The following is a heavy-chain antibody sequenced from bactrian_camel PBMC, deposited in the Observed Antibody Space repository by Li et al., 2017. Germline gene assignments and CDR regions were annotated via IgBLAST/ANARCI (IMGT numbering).Heavy chain of an antibody. CDR2: LSVDGGIP. V-gene: IGHV3S40*01. J-gene: IGHJ4*01. CDR3: AAAYGGGWCTLAFYAWNW. Sequence: DVQLVESGGGSAQAGGSLRLSCTASGLDYRTGCLGWFRQFPGMEREGLATLSVDGGIPHYADSVKGRFTMSQDTAKNTVYLQMNSLQPEDTAMYYCAAAYGGGWCTLAFYAWNWWGQGTQVTVS. CDR1: GLDYRTGC. D-gene: IGHD6*01.